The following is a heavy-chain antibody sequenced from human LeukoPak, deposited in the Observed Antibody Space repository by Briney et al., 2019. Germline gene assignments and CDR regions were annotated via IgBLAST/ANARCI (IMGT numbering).Heavy chain of an antibody. V-gene: IGHV1-46*01. Sequence: ASVKVSCKASGYTFTSYYMHWVRQAPGQGLEWMGIINPSGGSTSYAQKFQGRVTITADKSTSTAYMELSSLTSKDTAVYYCARAGEGYKSYYYYVDVWGKGTTVTVSS. CDR3: ARAGEGYKSYYYYVDV. CDR2: INPSGGST. D-gene: IGHD5-24*01. CDR1: GYTFTSYY. J-gene: IGHJ6*03.